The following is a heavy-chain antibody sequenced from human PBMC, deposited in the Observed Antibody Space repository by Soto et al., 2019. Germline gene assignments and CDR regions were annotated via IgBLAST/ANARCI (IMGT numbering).Heavy chain of an antibody. CDR2: ISRPGGST. CDR3: ARVERIAVAGTDT. J-gene: IGHJ5*02. Sequence: EEQLLESGGGLVQPGGSLRLSCEASGFIFSNYAMTWFRHAAGKGLEWVSSISRPGGSTYYADSVQGRFTISRDNYKKTLLLQMHSLRADDTALYFCARVERIAVAGTDTWGQRNLVNVAS. V-gene: IGHV3-23*01. D-gene: IGHD6-19*01. CDR1: GFIFSNYA.